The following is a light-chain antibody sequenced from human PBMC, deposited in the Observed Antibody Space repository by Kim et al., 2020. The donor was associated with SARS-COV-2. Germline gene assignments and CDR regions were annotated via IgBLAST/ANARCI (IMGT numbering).Light chain of an antibody. CDR2: RNN. J-gene: IGLJ3*02. Sequence: KVSIHCSGRNSNIGVNFVYWYQHLPGTAPRLLMSRNNPRPSGVPDRFSGFKSGTSAFLAINGLRSEDEGDYYCAAWDDSLSVRWVFGGGTQLTVL. CDR1: NSNIGVNF. V-gene: IGLV1-47*01. CDR3: AAWDDSLSVRWV.